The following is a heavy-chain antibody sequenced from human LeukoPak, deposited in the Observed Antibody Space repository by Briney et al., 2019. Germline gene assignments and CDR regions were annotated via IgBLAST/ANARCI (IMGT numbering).Heavy chain of an antibody. J-gene: IGHJ4*02. Sequence: GGSLRLSCAASGFTFRNYWMHWVRQAPGKGLVWVSRTNIDGSTSTYADSVQGRFSISRDNAKNTLYLQMNSLRAEDTAVYYCARAPTVRANVVDYWGQGTLVTVSS. D-gene: IGHD4-17*01. CDR2: TNIDGSTS. CDR1: GFTFRNYW. CDR3: ARAPTVRANVVDY. V-gene: IGHV3-74*01.